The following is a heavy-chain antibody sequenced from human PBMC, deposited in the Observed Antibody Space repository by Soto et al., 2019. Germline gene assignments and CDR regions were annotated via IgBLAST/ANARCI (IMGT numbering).Heavy chain of an antibody. CDR1: GGTFSSYA. CDR2: IIPTYGTA. J-gene: IGHJ6*02. Sequence: ASVKVFCKASGGTFSSYAISWVRQAPGQGLEWMGGIIPTYGTANYAQKFQGRVTITADKSTSTVYMELSSLRSEDTAVYYCASYIVGATDYYYGIDFWGQGTTVTVSS. CDR3: ASYIVGATDYYYGIDF. V-gene: IGHV1-69*06. D-gene: IGHD1-26*01.